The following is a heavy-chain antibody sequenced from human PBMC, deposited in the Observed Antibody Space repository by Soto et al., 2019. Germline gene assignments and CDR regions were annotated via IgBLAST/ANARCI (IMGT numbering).Heavy chain of an antibody. Sequence: QVQLVQSGPEVKKPGSSVRVSCKASGGSFTTFIVTWVRQAPGQGLEWMGRIIPVLNVEYYAQKFQGRLTITADKSTNTAYMELTSLTSEDTAVYYCAKSVNAGSATPTYYGMDVWGLGTTVIVSS. V-gene: IGHV1-69*02. CDR2: IIPVLNVE. D-gene: IGHD2-15*01. CDR3: AKSVNAGSATPTYYGMDV. CDR1: GGSFTTFI. J-gene: IGHJ6*02.